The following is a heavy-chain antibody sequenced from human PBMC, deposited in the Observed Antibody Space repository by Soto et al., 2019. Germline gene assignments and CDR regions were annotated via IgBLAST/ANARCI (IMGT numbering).Heavy chain of an antibody. CDR2: VYKSWPT. Sequence: QVQLQESGPGLVKPSQTLSLTCQVSGASISSGGYYWSWLRQHQGKGLEWIGYVYKSWPTYYNPPFKSRGTISVNTSKNQLSLQLAADSAADPAVYYCARDGAVPYGIGVWGHGTTVPGSS. CDR1: GASISSGGYY. V-gene: IGHV4-31*03. D-gene: IGHD3-16*01. J-gene: IGHJ6*02. CDR3: ARDGAVPYGIGV.